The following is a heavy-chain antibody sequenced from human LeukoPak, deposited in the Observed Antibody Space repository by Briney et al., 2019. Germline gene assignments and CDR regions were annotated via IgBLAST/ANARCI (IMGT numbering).Heavy chain of an antibody. CDR3: AKGGIGTMIVVVITTWDY. CDR2: ISGSGGYT. V-gene: IGHV3-23*01. J-gene: IGHJ4*02. D-gene: IGHD3-22*01. Sequence: GGSLRLSCAGSGFSFSTYAMTWVRQAPGMGLESVSAISGSGGYTYYADSVKGRFTISRDNSKNTLYLQMNSLRAEDTAVYYCAKGGIGTMIVVVITTWDYWGQGTLVTVSS. CDR1: GFSFSTYA.